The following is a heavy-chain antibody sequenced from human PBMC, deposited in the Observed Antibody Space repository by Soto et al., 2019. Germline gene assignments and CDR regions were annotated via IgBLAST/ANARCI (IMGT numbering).Heavy chain of an antibody. Sequence: QVQLVQSGAEVKKPGASVKVPCKASGYTFSSYAISWVRQAPGQGLEWMGWISGYNGNTNYAQKFQGRVTMTTDTPTSTVYMELRSLRSDDTAVYYCARGVGTSPDFDYWGQGTLVTVSS. CDR3: ARGVGTSPDFDY. CDR1: GYTFSSYA. CDR2: ISGYNGNT. D-gene: IGHD2-2*01. J-gene: IGHJ4*02. V-gene: IGHV1-18*01.